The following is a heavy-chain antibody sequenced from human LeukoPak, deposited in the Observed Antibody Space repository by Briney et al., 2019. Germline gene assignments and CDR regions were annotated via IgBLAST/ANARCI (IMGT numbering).Heavy chain of an antibody. CDR2: IYTSGST. V-gene: IGHV4-4*07. CDR1: GGSISSYY. J-gene: IGHJ3*02. D-gene: IGHD5-12*01. CDR3: ARDPGGYDSVAFDI. Sequence: SETLSLTCTVSGGSISSYYWSWIRQPAGKGLEWIGRIYTSGSTNYNPSLKSRVTISVDTSKNQFSLKLSSVTAADTAVYYCARDPGGYDSVAFDIWGQGTMVTVSS.